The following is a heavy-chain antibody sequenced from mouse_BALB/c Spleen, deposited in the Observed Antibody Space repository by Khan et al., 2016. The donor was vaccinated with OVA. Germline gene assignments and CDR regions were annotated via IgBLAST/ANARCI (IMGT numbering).Heavy chain of an antibody. CDR1: GFTFSTYG. V-gene: IGHV5-6*02. Sequence: EVMLVESGGDFVRPGGSLKLSCAASGFTFSTYGMSWVRQTPDKRLEWVATINTGGAYTYYPDSVKGRFTISRDNAKNTLYMQLSSLKSEETAIYYCARLAYYYNSEGFAYWGQGTLVTVSA. CDR2: INTGGAYT. D-gene: IGHD1-1*01. J-gene: IGHJ3*01. CDR3: ARLAYYYNSEGFAY.